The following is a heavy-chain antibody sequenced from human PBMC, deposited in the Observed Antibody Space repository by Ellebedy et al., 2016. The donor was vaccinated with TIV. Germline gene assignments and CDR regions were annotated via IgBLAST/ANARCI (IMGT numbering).Heavy chain of an antibody. CDR2: MYYSGSS. Sequence: MPSETLSLTCTASGGSIRNSYCTRIRQPPGKGLEWIGHMYYSGSSNYNPSLTSRVTMSIDTYKNQFSLKMNYVTAADTAVYYCAASESADSDYWGPGTLVTASS. V-gene: IGHV4-59*01. CDR1: GGSIRNSY. J-gene: IGHJ4*02. D-gene: IGHD2-2*01. CDR3: AASESADSDY.